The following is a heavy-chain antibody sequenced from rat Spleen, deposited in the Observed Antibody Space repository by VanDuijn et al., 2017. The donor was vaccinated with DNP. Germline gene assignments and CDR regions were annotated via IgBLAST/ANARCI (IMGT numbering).Heavy chain of an antibody. V-gene: IGHV5S23*01. CDR1: GFTFSNYD. D-gene: IGHD4-3*01. CDR3: ATGASSGFDY. CDR2: ISNTGDHT. Sequence: EVQLVESGGGLVQPGRSLKLSCAASGFTFSNYDMAWVRQAPGKGLEWVASISNTGDHTYYSDSVKGRFSLSRDNAKSTLYLQLNSLRSEDTATYYWATGASSGFDYWGQGVMVTVSS. J-gene: IGHJ2*01.